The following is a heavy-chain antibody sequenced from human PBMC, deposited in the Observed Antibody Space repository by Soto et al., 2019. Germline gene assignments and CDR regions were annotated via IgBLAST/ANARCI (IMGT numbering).Heavy chain of an antibody. J-gene: IGHJ6*02. CDR1: GYSFTSYG. V-gene: IGHV1-18*04. CDR2: ISAYNGNT. CDR3: ATVYYYGSRSYYNGYYYYYGTDV. Sequence: SVKVSCEASGYSFTSYGISWVRQAPGQGLEWMGWISAYNGNTNYAQKLQGRVTMTTDTSTNTAYMELRSLRSDDTAVYYCATVYYYGSRSYYNGYYYYYGTDVWGQGTTVTVSS. D-gene: IGHD3-10*01.